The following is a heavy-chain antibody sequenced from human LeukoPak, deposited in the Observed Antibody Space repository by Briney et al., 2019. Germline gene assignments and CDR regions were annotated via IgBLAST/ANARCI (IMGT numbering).Heavy chain of an antibody. CDR2: IYYSGNT. J-gene: IGHJ3*02. V-gene: IGHV4-59*01. CDR1: GGSISSYY. CDR3: ARESKLTATNI. Sequence: SETLSLTCTVSGGSISSYYWSWIRQPPGKGLEWIGSIYYSGNTNYNPSLKSRGTISVDTSKNQFSLKLSSVTAADTAVYYCARESKLTATNIWGQGTMVTVSS. D-gene: IGHD1-7*01.